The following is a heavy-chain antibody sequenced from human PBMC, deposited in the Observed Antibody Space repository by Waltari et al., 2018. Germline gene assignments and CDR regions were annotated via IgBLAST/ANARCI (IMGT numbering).Heavy chain of an antibody. D-gene: IGHD6-13*01. Sequence: EVQLVESGGGLAKPGGSLRLSCAASGFTFSSYAMHWVRQAPGKGLEWVSAISSGGSTYYADSVKGRFTISRDNSKNTLSLQMNSLRAEDTAVYYCAKDPYSSGWYYFDYWGQGVLVTVSS. CDR2: ISSGGST. V-gene: IGHV3-23*04. CDR3: AKDPYSSGWYYFDY. J-gene: IGHJ4*02. CDR1: GFTFSSYA.